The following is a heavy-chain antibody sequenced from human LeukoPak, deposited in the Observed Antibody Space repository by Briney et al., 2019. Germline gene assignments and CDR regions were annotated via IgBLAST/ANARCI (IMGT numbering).Heavy chain of an antibody. CDR2: ISSYGAST. J-gene: IGHJ4*02. Sequence: GGSLRLSCAASGFIFSSYAMHWVRQAPGKGLEYVSAISSYGASTYYANSVKGSFTISRDNSKNTLYLQMGSLRAEDMAVYYCASRYCSSTRCYQFDYWAGNPGHRLL. CDR1: GFIFSSYA. CDR3: ASRYCSSTRCYQFDY. D-gene: IGHD2-2*01. V-gene: IGHV3-64*01.